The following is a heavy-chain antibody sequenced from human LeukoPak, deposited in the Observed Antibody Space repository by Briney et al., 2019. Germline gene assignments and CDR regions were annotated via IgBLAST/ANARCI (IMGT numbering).Heavy chain of an antibody. CDR2: INHSGST. V-gene: IGHV4-34*01. Sequence: SETLSLTCAVYGGSFSGYYWSWIRQPPGKGLEWIGEINHSGSTNYNPSLKSRVTISVDTSKSQFSLKLSSVTAADTAVYYCARGYPPRTHNGYSRFSWFDPWGQGTLVTVSS. CDR1: GGSFSGYY. D-gene: IGHD5-24*01. J-gene: IGHJ5*02. CDR3: ARGYPPRTHNGYSRFSWFDP.